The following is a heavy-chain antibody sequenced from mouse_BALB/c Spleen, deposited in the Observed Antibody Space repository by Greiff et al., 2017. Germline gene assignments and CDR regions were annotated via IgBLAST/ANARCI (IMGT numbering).Heavy chain of an antibody. D-gene: IGHD2-4*01. CDR3: ARHLYYDYDYAMDY. Sequence: EVQLVESGGDLVKPGGSLKLSCAASGFTFSSYGMSWVRQTPDKRLEWVATISSGGSYTYYPDSVKGRFTISRDNAKNTLYLQMSSLKSEDTAMYYCARHLYYDYDYAMDYWGQGTSVTVSS. CDR2: ISSGGSYT. V-gene: IGHV5-6*01. J-gene: IGHJ4*01. CDR1: GFTFSSYG.